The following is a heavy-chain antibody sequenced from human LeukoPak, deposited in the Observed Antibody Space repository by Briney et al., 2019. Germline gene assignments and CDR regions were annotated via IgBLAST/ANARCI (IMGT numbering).Heavy chain of an antibody. D-gene: IGHD4-23*01. CDR3: ARHAVTHYYFDY. CDR1: GGSINSYY. V-gene: IGHV4-59*08. CDR2: IYYSGST. J-gene: IGHJ4*02. Sequence: SETLSLTCTVSGGSINSYYRSWLRQPPGKGLEWIGYIYYSGSTNYNPSLKSRVTISVDTSKNQFSLKLSSVTAADTAVYYCARHAVTHYYFDYWGQGTLVTVSS.